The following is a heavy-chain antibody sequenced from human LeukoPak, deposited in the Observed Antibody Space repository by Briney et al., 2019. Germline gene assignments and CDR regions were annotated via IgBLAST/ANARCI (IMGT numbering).Heavy chain of an antibody. J-gene: IGHJ4*02. CDR2: ISYDGSNK. CDR3: ARDRDGVEPAALFDY. D-gene: IGHD2-2*01. CDR1: GFTFSSYA. Sequence: GGSLRLSCAASGFTFSSYAMHWVRQAPGKGLEWVAVISYDGSNKYYADSVKGRFTISRDNSKNTLYLQMNSLRAEDTAVYYCARDRDGVEPAALFDYWGQGTLVTVSS. V-gene: IGHV3-30-3*01.